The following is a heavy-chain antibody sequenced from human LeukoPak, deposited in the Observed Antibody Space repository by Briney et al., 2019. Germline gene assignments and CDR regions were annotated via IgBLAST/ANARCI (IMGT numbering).Heavy chain of an antibody. J-gene: IGHJ4*02. V-gene: IGHV4-34*01. CDR3: ARGGLTTVSYLD. Sequence: KTSETLSLTCGGFGGSFSNYCWSWIRQPPGKGLEWIAEINRSGYTYYNPSLRSRVSVSADTSTNQFSLKVTSLTAADTAVYYCARGGLTTVSYLDWGQGTLVTVSS. CDR1: GGSFSNYC. D-gene: IGHD4-11*01. CDR2: INRSGYT.